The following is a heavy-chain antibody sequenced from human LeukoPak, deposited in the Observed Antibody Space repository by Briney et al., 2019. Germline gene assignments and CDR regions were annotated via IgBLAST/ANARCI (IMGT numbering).Heavy chain of an antibody. D-gene: IGHD3-9*01. CDR2: ISSSGSTI. V-gene: IGHV3-48*03. Sequence: PGGSLRLSCAASGFTFSSYEMNWVRQAPGKGLEWVSYISSSGSTIYYADSVKGRFTISRDNAKNSLYLQMNSLRAEDTAVYYCARGNYDILTAQDPTIDYWGQGTLVTVSS. CDR3: ARGNYDILTAQDPTIDY. J-gene: IGHJ4*02. CDR1: GFTFSSYE.